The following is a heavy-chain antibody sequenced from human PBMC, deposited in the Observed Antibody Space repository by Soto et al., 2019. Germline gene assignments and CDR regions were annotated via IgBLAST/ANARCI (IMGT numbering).Heavy chain of an antibody. V-gene: IGHV3-23*01. CDR2: ISGSGGST. CDR1: GFTFSSYA. CDR3: AKDSIGYSSSWSDY. D-gene: IGHD6-13*01. Sequence: VGSLRLSCAASGFTFSSYAMSWVRQAPGKGLEWVSAISGSGGSTYYADSVKGRFTISRDNSKNTLYLQMNSLRAEDTAVYYCAKDSIGYSSSWSDYWGQGTLVTVSS. J-gene: IGHJ4*02.